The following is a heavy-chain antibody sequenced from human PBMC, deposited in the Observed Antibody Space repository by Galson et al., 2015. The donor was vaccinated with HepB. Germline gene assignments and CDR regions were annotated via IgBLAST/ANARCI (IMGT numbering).Heavy chain of an antibody. CDR3: ARERADGHYDSSGYYY. J-gene: IGHJ4*02. D-gene: IGHD3-22*01. CDR2: ITPILGVA. V-gene: IGHV1-69*10. Sequence: SVKVSCKASGGTFITYTISWVRQAPGQGLEWMGGITPILGVANYAQKFQGRVTITADKATSTAYMELSSLRSEDTAVYYCARERADGHYDSSGYYYWGQGTLVTASS. CDR1: GGTFITYT.